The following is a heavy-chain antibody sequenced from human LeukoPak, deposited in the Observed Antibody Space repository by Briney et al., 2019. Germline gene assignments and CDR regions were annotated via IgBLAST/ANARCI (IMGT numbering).Heavy chain of an antibody. CDR1: GFTFSSYN. J-gene: IGHJ4*02. CDR3: AREYSSRLDY. Sequence: GGSLRLSCAASGFTFSSYNMNWVRQAPGKGLEWVSYISSRSSTIYYADSVKGRFTVSRDNAKNSLYLQMNSLRDEDTAVYYCAREYSSRLDYWGQGTLVTVSS. V-gene: IGHV3-48*02. CDR2: ISSRSSTI. D-gene: IGHD6-13*01.